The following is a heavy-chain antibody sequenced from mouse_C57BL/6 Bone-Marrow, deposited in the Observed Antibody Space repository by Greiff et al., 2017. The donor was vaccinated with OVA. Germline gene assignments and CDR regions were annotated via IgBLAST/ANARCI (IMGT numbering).Heavy chain of an antibody. J-gene: IGHJ4*01. V-gene: IGHV1-69*01. CDR2: IDPSDSYT. CDR3: ARDYHAMDY. Sequence: VQLQQSGPELVKPGASVKMSCKASGYTFTDYNMHWVKQRPGQGLEWIGEIDPSDSYTNYNQKFKGKSTLTVDKSSSTAYMQLSSLTSEDSAVYYCARDYHAMDYWGQGTSVTVSS. CDR1: GYTFTDYN.